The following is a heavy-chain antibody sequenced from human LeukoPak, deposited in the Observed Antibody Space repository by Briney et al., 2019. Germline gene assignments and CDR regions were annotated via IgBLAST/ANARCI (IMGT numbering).Heavy chain of an antibody. V-gene: IGHV4-59*01. CDR2: IYYSGRT. J-gene: IGHJ5*02. Sequence: SETLSLTCTVAGGSISSYYWSWVRQPPGKGMEWVGYIYYSGRTNYNPSLKRRVTISVDTSKIQFSLKLSSVTAADTAAYYCARDPGCSGGSCYSGWFDPWGQGTLVTVSS. D-gene: IGHD2-15*01. CDR3: ARDPGCSGGSCYSGWFDP. CDR1: GGSISSYY.